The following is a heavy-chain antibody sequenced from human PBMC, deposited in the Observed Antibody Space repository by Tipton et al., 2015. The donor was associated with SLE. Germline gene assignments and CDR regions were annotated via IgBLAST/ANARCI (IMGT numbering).Heavy chain of an antibody. D-gene: IGHD2-15*01. J-gene: IGHJ5*02. CDR1: GGSISSSNW. CDR3: ARGGGGSYRWFDP. Sequence: TLSLTCAVSGGSISSSNWWSWVRQPPGKGLEWIGEIYHSGSTNYNPSLKSRVTISVDTSKNQLSLKLSSVTAADTAVYYCARGGGGSYRWFDPWGQGTLVTVSS. CDR2: IYHSGST. V-gene: IGHV4-4*02.